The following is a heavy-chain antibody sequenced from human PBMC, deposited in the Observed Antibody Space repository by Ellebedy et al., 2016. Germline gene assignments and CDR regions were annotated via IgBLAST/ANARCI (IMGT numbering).Heavy chain of an antibody. V-gene: IGHV3-30*18. Sequence: GESLKISXVGSGFTFNDYAMHWVRQAPGKGLEWVAVISDDGSKKFYAESLKGRFTISRDDSKRTVYLQTNSLRREDTAVYYCSNGGDEPDFWGQGTLV. CDR2: ISDDGSKK. J-gene: IGHJ4*02. CDR1: GFTFNDYA. CDR3: SNGGDEPDF.